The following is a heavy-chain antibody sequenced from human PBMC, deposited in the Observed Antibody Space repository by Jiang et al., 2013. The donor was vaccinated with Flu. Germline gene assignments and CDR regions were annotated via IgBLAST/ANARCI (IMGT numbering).Heavy chain of an antibody. CDR1: GFSVNANY. CDR2: IYSDGST. J-gene: IGHJ3*02. D-gene: IGHD3-10*01. Sequence: VQLVESGGGLVQPGGSLRLSCAASGFSVNANYMTWVRQAPGKGLEWLSVIYSDGSTFYADSVRGRLTISRHTSENTVNLQMKSLRPEDTAVYYCATRTRFGELLYWGGFNTWGQGTMVTSLQ. CDR3: ATRTRFGELLYWGGFNT. V-gene: IGHV3-53*04.